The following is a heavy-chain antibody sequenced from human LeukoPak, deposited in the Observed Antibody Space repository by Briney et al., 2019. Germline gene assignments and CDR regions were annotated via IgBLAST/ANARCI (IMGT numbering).Heavy chain of an antibody. Sequence: GASVKVSCKASGYTFTGYYMHWVRQAPGQGLEWMGWISAYNDNTNYAQKLQGRVTMTTDTSTSTAYMELRSLRSDDTAVYYCARYSSRLNWFDPWGQGTLVTVSS. V-gene: IGHV1-18*04. J-gene: IGHJ5*02. CDR1: GYTFTGYY. CDR3: ARYSSRLNWFDP. CDR2: ISAYNDNT. D-gene: IGHD6-13*01.